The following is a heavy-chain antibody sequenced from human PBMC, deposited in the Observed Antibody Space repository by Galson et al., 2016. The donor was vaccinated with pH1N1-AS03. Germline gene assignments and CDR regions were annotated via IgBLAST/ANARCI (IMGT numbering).Heavy chain of an antibody. J-gene: IGHJ4*02. Sequence: SLRLSCAASGFTFNNYWMHWVRQVPGKGLVWVSHISSDGTKSDYADSAKGRFTISRDNAKNTLYLQMNSLAAEDTAVYYWVRDRGGPAEYWGQGTLVTVSS. CDR2: ISSDGTKS. V-gene: IGHV3-74*01. CDR3: VRDRGGPAEY. CDR1: GFTFNNYW. D-gene: IGHD3-16*01.